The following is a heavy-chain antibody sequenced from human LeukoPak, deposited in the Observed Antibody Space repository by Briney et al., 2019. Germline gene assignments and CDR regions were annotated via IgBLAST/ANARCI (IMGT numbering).Heavy chain of an antibody. J-gene: IGHJ6*02. CDR2: IPYDGSNK. D-gene: IGHD3-22*01. V-gene: IGHV3-30*18. CDR3: AKEGYYYDSSGYNYYYGMDV. Sequence: GGSLRLSCAASGFTFSSYGMHWVRQAPGKGLEWVAVIPYDGSNKYYADSVKGRFTISGDNSKNTLYLQMNSLRAEDTAVYYCAKEGYYYDSSGYNYYYGMDVWGQGTTVTVSS. CDR1: GFTFSSYG.